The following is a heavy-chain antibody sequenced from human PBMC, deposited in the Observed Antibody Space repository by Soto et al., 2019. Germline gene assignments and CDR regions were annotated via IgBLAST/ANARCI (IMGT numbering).Heavy chain of an antibody. CDR3: ARDNLDYGDYGLSLDY. Sequence: PGGSLRLSCAASGFTFSSYGMHWVRQAPGKGLEWVAVIWYDGSNKYYADSVKGRFTISRDNSKNTLYLQMNSLRAEDTAVYYCARDNLDYGDYGLSLDYWGQGTLVTVSS. V-gene: IGHV3-33*01. J-gene: IGHJ4*02. CDR1: GFTFSSYG. D-gene: IGHD4-17*01. CDR2: IWYDGSNK.